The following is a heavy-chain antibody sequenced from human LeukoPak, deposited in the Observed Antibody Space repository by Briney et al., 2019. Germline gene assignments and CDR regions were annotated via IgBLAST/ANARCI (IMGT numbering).Heavy chain of an antibody. J-gene: IGHJ6*02. CDR1: GFTFSSYS. D-gene: IGHD5-12*01. V-gene: IGHV3-21*04. Sequence: GGSLRLSCAASGFTFSSYSMNWVRQAPGKGLEWVSSISSSSSYIYYADSVKGRFTISRDNSKNTLYLQMNSLRAEDTAVYYCARVGYSGYDVYYYYGMDVWGQGTTVTVSS. CDR3: ARVGYSGYDVYYYYGMDV. CDR2: ISSSSSYI.